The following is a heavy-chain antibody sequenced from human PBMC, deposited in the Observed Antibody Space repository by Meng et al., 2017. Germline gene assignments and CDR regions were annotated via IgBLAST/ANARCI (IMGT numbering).Heavy chain of an antibody. CDR3: LDEAPRSDY. CDR1: GFTFNNYW. V-gene: IGHV3-74*01. Sequence: EVQLVESGGGLVQPGGSLRLSCAASGFTFNNYWMHWVRQVPGKGLVWVSRISGDGSITNYADSVKGRFTISRDNAKNTLYLQMNSLRPGDTAVYYCLDEAPRSDYWGQGSLVTGSS. D-gene: IGHD1-1*01. J-gene: IGHJ4*02. CDR2: ISGDGSIT.